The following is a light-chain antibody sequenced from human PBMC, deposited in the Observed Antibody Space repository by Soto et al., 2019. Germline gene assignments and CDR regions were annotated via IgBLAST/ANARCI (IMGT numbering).Light chain of an antibody. CDR3: QNFNGAPYG. Sequence: DIQMTQSPSSLSASVGDRVTITCRASQAISNFVAWYQQKPGKSPTLLISEASTLQSGVPSRFSGRGSGTDFTLTISSLQPEDFATYFFQNFNGAPYGFGQGTKLAVK. J-gene: IGKJ2*03. V-gene: IGKV1-27*01. CDR1: QAISNF. CDR2: EAS.